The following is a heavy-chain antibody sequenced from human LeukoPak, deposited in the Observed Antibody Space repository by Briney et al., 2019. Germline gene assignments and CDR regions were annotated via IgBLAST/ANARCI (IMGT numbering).Heavy chain of an antibody. J-gene: IGHJ4*02. CDR1: GFTFSSYS. V-gene: IGHV3-23*01. CDR2: ISGSGGST. D-gene: IGHD3-10*01. Sequence: GGSLRLSCAASGFTFSSYSMSWVRQAPGKGLEWVSAISGSGGSTYYADSVKGRFTISRDNSKNTLYLQMNSLRAEDTAVYYCAKSRKITMVRGGDDYWGQGTLVTVSS. CDR3: AKSRKITMVRGGDDY.